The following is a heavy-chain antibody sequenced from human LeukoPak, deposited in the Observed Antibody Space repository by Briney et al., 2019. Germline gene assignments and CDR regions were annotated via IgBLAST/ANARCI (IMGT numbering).Heavy chain of an antibody. CDR3: ARDTHYYGSGSPAFDI. V-gene: IGHV3-48*01. D-gene: IGHD3-10*01. CDR2: ISFSSATI. J-gene: IGHJ3*02. Sequence: GGSLRLSCEASGFTFSSYSMNWVRQAPGKGLEWVSYISFSSATIHYADSVKGRFTVSRDNAKNSLYLQMNSLRAEDTALYFCARDTHYYGSGSPAFDIWGQGTMVTVSS. CDR1: GFTFSSYS.